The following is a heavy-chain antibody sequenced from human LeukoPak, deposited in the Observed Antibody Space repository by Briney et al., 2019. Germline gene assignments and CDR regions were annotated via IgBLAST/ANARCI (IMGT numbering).Heavy chain of an antibody. CDR3: ARVFFGSGSYYPIKYFDY. CDR1: GYSISSGYY. J-gene: IGHJ4*02. Sequence: SETLSLTCTVPGYSISSGYYWGWIRQPPGKGLEWIGSIYHSGSTYYNPSLKSRVTISVDTSKNQFSLKLSSVTAADTAVYYCARVFFGSGSYYPIKYFDYWGQGTLVTVSS. V-gene: IGHV4-38-2*02. D-gene: IGHD3-10*01. CDR2: IYHSGST.